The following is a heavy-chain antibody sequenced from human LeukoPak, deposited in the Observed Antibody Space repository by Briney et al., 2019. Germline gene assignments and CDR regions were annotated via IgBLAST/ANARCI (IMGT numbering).Heavy chain of an antibody. J-gene: IGHJ4*02. CDR1: GFTFDDYA. V-gene: IGHV3-9*01. D-gene: IGHD1-1*01. Sequence: GRSLRLSCAASGFTFDDYAMHWVRQAPGKGLEWVSGISWNSGSIGYADSVKGRFTISRDNAKNSLYLQMNSLGAEDTALYYCAKGPLEGYWGQGTLVTVSS. CDR3: AKGPLEGY. CDR2: ISWNSGSI.